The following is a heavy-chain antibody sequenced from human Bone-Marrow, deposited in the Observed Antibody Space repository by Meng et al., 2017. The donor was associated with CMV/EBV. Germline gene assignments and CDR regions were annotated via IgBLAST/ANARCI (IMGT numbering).Heavy chain of an antibody. CDR2: ISYDGSNK. V-gene: IGHV3-30*03. CDR3: ARAHKYSSSLPVDY. J-gene: IGHJ4*02. D-gene: IGHD6-19*01. CDR1: GFTFSDYY. Sequence: GGSLRLSCAASGFTFSDYYMSWIRQAPGKGLEWVAVISYDGSNKYYADSVKGRFTISRDNSKNTLYLQMNSLRAEDTAVYYCARAHKYSSSLPVDYWGQGTLVTVSS.